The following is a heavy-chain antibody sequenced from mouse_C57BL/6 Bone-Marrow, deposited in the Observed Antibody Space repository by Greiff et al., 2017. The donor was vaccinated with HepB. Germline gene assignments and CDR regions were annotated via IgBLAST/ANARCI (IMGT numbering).Heavy chain of an antibody. CDR2: INPSSGYT. CDR1: GYTFTSYW. Sequence: VQLQQSGAELAKPGASVKLSCKASGYTFTSYWMHWVKQRPGQGLEWIGYINPSSGYTKYNQKFKDKATLTADKSSSTSYMQLSILTYEDSAVYYCAGGCEYDEAWFAYWGQGTLVTVSA. CDR3: AGGCEYDEAWFAY. D-gene: IGHD2-4*01. V-gene: IGHV1-7*01. J-gene: IGHJ3*01.